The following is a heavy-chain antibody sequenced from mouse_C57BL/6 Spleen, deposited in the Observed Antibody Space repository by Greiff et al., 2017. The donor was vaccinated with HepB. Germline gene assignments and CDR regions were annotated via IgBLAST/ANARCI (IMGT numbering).Heavy chain of an antibody. D-gene: IGHD1-1*02. V-gene: IGHV1-72*01. CDR1: GYTFTSYW. J-gene: IGHJ4*01. CDR3: ARRRGYGYDAMDY. CDR2: IDPNSGGT. Sequence: QVQLQQPGAELVKPGASVKLSCKASGYTFTSYWMHWVKQRPGRGLEWIGRIDPNSGGTKYNEKFKSKATLTVDKPSSTAYMQLSSLTSEDSAVYYCARRRGYGYDAMDYWGQGTSVTVSS.